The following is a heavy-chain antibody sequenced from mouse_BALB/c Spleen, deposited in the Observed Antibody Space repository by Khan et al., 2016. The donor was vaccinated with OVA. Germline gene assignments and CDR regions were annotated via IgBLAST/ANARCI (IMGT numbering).Heavy chain of an antibody. J-gene: IGHJ2*01. V-gene: IGHV2-9*02. CDR3: ARLEDT. CDR2: IWAGGST. CDR1: GFSLTSYG. Sequence: QVQLQQSGPGLVAPSQSLSITCTVAGFSLTSYGVHWVRQPPGKGLEWLGVIWAGGSTNYNSALMSRLSISKDNSKSQVFLKMNSLQTADTPLYSCARLEDTWGQGTNHTDTS.